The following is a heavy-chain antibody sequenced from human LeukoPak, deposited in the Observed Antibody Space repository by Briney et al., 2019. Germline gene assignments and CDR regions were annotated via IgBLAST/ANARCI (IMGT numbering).Heavy chain of an antibody. D-gene: IGHD6-13*01. CDR3: AKRAMAAAYYYYYGMDV. Sequence: GGSLRLSCAASGFTFSSYAMSWVRQAPGKGLEWVSAISGSGGSTYYADSVKGRFTISRDNSKNTLYLQMNSLRAEDTAVYYCAKRAMAAAYYYYYGMDVWGKGTTVTVSS. CDR2: ISGSGGST. J-gene: IGHJ6*04. V-gene: IGHV3-23*01. CDR1: GFTFSSYA.